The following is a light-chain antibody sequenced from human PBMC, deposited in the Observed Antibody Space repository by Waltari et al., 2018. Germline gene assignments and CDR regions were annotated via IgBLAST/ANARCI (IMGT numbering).Light chain of an antibody. Sequence: QSALTNPASVHGSPGQSIATPGPGTNSDAGGYDYVFWYQQHHGKGPKLMIYDVSARPSGVSNRFAGSKSGNTASLTISGLQAEDEADYYCTSFTSSRTYVFGTGTKVTVL. V-gene: IGLV2-14*03. CDR2: DVS. CDR3: TSFTSSRTYV. J-gene: IGLJ1*01. CDR1: NSDAGGYDY.